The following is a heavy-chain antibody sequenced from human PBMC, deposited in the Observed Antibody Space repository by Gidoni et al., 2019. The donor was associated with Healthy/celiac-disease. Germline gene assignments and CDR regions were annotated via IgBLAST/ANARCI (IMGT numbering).Heavy chain of an antibody. CDR1: GFTFSSYG. Sequence: QVQLVESGGGVVQPGRSLRLSCAASGFTFSSYGMHWVRQAPGKGLEWVAVIWYDGSNKYYADSVKGRFTISRDNSKNTLYLQMNSLRAEDTAVYYCASLSGSGRNLFDYWGQGTLVTVSS. J-gene: IGHJ4*02. CDR3: ASLSGSGRNLFDY. CDR2: IWYDGSNK. D-gene: IGHD3-10*01. V-gene: IGHV3-33*01.